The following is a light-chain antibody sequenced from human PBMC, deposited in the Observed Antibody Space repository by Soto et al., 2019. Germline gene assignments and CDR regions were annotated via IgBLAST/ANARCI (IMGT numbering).Light chain of an antibody. CDR2: EVS. Sequence: QSALTQPPSASGSPGQSVTLSCTGTSSDVGGYNYVSWYQQHPGKAPKLMIYEVSKRPSGVPDRFSGSKSGNTASLTVSGLQAEDEAEYYCSSYGGSNNYVFGTGTKLTVL. V-gene: IGLV2-8*01. CDR3: SSYGGSNNYV. J-gene: IGLJ1*01. CDR1: SSDVGGYNY.